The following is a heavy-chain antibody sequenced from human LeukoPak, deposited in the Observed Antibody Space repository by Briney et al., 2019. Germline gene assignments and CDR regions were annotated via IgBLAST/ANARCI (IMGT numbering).Heavy chain of an antibody. V-gene: IGHV3-30*18. CDR2: ISYGGSNK. D-gene: IGHD5-18*01. CDR1: GFTFSSYG. CDR3: AKDKDTAMPLSWYFDY. J-gene: IGHJ4*02. Sequence: GRSLRLSCAASGFTFSSYGMHWVRQAPGKGLEWVAVISYGGSNKYYADSVKGRFTISRDNSKNTLYLQMNSLRAEDTAVYYCAKDKDTAMPLSWYFDYWGQGTLVTVSS.